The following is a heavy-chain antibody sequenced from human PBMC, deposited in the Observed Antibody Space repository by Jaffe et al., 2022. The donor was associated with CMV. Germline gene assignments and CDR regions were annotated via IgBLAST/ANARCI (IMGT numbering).Heavy chain of an antibody. Sequence: QVQLVQSGAEVKKPGASVKVSCKASGYTFTSYGISWVRQAPGQGLEWMGWISAYNGNTNYAQKLQGRVTMTTDTSTSTAYMELRSLRSDDTAVYYCARGPRLIAVAGRYDYYYYYMDVWGKGTTVTVSS. CDR1: GYTFTSYG. V-gene: IGHV1-18*04. J-gene: IGHJ6*03. CDR3: ARGPRLIAVAGRYDYYYYYMDV. D-gene: IGHD6-19*01. CDR2: ISAYNGNT.